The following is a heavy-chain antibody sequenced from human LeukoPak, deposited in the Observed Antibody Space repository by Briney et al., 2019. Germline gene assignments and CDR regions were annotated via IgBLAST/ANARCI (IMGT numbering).Heavy chain of an antibody. CDR3: ARGAERSGYDY. CDR1: GFTFRSYG. V-gene: IGHV3-23*01. J-gene: IGHJ4*02. Sequence: PGGSLRLSCAASGFTFRSYGMTWVRQAPGKGLEWVSAISGSGDSTYYADSVKGRFTISRDNSRNTLYLQMNTLRGEDTAVYYCARGAERSGYDYWGQGTLVTVAS. CDR2: ISGSGDST. D-gene: IGHD3-22*01.